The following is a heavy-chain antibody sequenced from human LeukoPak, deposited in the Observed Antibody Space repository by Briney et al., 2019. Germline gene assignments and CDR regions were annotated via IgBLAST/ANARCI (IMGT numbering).Heavy chain of an antibody. D-gene: IGHD4-17*01. V-gene: IGHV4-39*01. Sequence: PSETLSLTCTVSGGSITGSTYYWAWFRQPPGKGLEWIGSLYHTGSTYYSPSLKSRVSLFLDTSKSQFSLKAPSVTAADTAMSYCARRSGDSAVNWSDPWGQGSL. CDR2: LYHTGST. J-gene: IGHJ5*02. CDR3: ARRSGDSAVNWSDP. CDR1: GGSITGSTYY.